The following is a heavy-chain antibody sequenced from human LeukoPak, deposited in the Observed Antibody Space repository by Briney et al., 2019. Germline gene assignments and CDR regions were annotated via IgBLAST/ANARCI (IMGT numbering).Heavy chain of an antibody. CDR3: ARGVYGAYFDF. J-gene: IGHJ4*02. D-gene: IGHD4-17*01. Sequence: SEILSLTCDFSGDSLSGYYWSWLRQPPGKGLEWIAYRQSNGYTEYYPSLMSRVTISLDTSKRQLSLKLTPVTAADTAVYYCARGVYGAYFDFWGQGTLVTVSS. V-gene: IGHV4-59*01. CDR2: RQSNGYT. CDR1: GDSLSGYY.